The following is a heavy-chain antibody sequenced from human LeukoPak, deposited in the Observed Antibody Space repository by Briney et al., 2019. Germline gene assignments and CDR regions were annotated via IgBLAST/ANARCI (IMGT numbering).Heavy chain of an antibody. J-gene: IGHJ6*02. D-gene: IGHD3-3*01. V-gene: IGHV1-2*02. Sequence: ASVKVSCKASGYTFTGYYMHWVRQAPGQGLEWMGWINLNSGGTNYAQKFQGRVTMTRDTSTSTVYMELSSLRSEDTAVYYCASSRLEATYYGMDVWGQGTTVTVSS. CDR1: GYTFTGYY. CDR3: ASSRLEATYYGMDV. CDR2: INLNSGGT.